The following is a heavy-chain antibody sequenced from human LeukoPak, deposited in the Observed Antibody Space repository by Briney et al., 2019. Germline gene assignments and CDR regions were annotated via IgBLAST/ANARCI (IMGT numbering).Heavy chain of an antibody. CDR2: ISSSSSYI. J-gene: IGHJ4*02. D-gene: IGHD6-13*01. CDR1: GFTFSSYS. Sequence: GGSLRLSCAASGFTFSSYSMNWVRQAPGKGLEWVSSISSSSSYIYYADSVKGRFTISRDNAKNSLYLQMNSLRAEDTAVYYCARLGRRADHFDYWGQGTLVTVSS. V-gene: IGHV3-21*01. CDR3: ARLGRRADHFDY.